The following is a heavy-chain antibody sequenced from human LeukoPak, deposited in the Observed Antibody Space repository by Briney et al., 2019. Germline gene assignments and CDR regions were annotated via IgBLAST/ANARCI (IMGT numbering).Heavy chain of an antibody. D-gene: IGHD2-8*01. CDR2: ISGSGGGT. Sequence: GGSLRLSCAASGFTFSSYAMSWVRQAPGKGLVWVSAISGSGGGTYYADSVKGRFTISRDNSKNTLYLQMNSLRAEDTAVYYCAKALPMEIYYFDYWGQGTLVTVSS. CDR3: AKALPMEIYYFDY. CDR1: GFTFSSYA. J-gene: IGHJ4*02. V-gene: IGHV3-23*01.